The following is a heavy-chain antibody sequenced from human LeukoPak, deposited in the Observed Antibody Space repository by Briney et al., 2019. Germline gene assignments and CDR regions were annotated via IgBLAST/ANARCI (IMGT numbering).Heavy chain of an antibody. Sequence: GGSLRLSCAASGFTFSNFWMHWVRQAPGKGLVWAALIYGDGSFTRYADSVKGRFTISRDNAKNTVYLQMNSLRVEDTAVYYCTSWGDTTAEYFQRWGQGTLVTVSS. CDR2: IYGDGSFT. J-gene: IGHJ1*01. V-gene: IGHV3-74*01. CDR1: GFTFSNFW. CDR3: TSWGDTTAEYFQR. D-gene: IGHD2-21*02.